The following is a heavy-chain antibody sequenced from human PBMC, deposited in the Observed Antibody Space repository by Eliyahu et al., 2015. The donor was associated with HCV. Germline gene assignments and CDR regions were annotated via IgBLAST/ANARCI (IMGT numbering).Heavy chain of an antibody. CDR2: IYYSGTT. J-gene: IGHJ4*02. V-gene: IGHV4-39*01. CDR3: ARRSSGWSLDY. CDR1: XGSXSSSDYS. Sequence: QLQLQESGPGLVKPSETLSLTCTVXXGSXSSSDYSWVWIRQPPGKGLQWIGTIYYSGTTYYNPSLQSRVTISIDTSKNQFSLKLNPVTAADTAMYYCARRSSGWSLDYWGQGTLVTVSS. D-gene: IGHD6-19*01.